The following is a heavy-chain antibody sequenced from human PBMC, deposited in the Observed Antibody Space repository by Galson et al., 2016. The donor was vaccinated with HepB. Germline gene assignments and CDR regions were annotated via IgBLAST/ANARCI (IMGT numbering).Heavy chain of an antibody. D-gene: IGHD3-16*02. J-gene: IGHJ4*02. CDR3: VHRYKTYDYFWGTYHYRFDN. V-gene: IGHV2-5*01. CDR1: GLSLTTDGVG. Sequence: PALVKPTQTLTLTCTFHGLSLTTDGVGVAWIRQPPGESLEWLAVTYWNDDELYSPSLISRLTLSKDTSKNQVVLTMTNVDPVDTATYYCVHRYKTYDYFWGTYHYRFDNWGQGTLVTVSS. CDR2: TYWNDDE.